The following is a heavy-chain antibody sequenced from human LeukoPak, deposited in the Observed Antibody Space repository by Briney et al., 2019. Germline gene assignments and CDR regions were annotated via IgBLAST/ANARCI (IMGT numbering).Heavy chain of an antibody. CDR3: TRDRSRAEDD. V-gene: IGHV3-7*01. D-gene: IGHD1-14*01. Sequence: PGGSLSLSCAASGFTFSGHWMSWVRQAPGKGLEWVANINQGGSDKYYVDSVKGRFTISRDNANNLLYLQMNSLRGEDTAVYYCTRDRSRAEDDWGQGPLVRVSS. J-gene: IGHJ4*02. CDR1: GFTFSGHW. CDR2: INQGGSDK.